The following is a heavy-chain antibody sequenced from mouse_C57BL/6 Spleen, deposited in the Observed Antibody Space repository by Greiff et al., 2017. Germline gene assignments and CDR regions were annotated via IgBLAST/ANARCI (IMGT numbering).Heavy chain of an antibody. CDR2: IYPSDSET. J-gene: IGHJ2*01. V-gene: IGHV1-61*01. D-gene: IGHD1-1*01. CDR3: ARGADYYGSSPSDY. Sequence: QVQLKQPGAELVRPGSSVKLSCKASGYTFTSYWMDWVKQRPGQGLEWIGNIYPSDSETHYNQKFKDKATLTVDKSSSTAYMQLSSLTSEDSAVYYCARGADYYGSSPSDYWGQGTTLTVSS. CDR1: GYTFTSYW.